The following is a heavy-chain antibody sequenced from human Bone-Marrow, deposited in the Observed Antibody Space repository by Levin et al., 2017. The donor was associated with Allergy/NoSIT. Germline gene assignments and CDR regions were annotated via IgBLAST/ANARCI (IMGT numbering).Heavy chain of an antibody. CDR2: ISGSGGTT. D-gene: IGHD5-12*01. CDR1: GFTFSNYG. J-gene: IGHJ4*02. V-gene: IGHV3-23*01. Sequence: GESLKISCAASGFTFSNYGRSWVRQAPGKGLEWLSAISGSGGTTYYADSVKGRFTISRDNSKNTLFLQMSRLRVEDTAVYFCAKVGRYSGFDMDYWGQGTLVTVSS. CDR3: AKVGRYSGFDMDY.